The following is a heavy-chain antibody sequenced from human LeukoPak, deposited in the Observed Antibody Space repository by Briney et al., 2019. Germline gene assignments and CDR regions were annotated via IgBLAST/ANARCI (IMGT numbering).Heavy chain of an antibody. D-gene: IGHD3-10*01. J-gene: IGHJ6*03. V-gene: IGHV3-23*01. Sequence: GGALRLSCAASAFTFSNYAMSWVRQAPGKGLEWVSDISGSGSSTYYADSVKGRFTISRDNSKNTLYLQMNSLRVGDTAVYYCAKTYGGYYYYMDVWGKGTTVTVSS. CDR2: ISGSGSST. CDR3: AKTYGGYYYYMDV. CDR1: AFTFSNYA.